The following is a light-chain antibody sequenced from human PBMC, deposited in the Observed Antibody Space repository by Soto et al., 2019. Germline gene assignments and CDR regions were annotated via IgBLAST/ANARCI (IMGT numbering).Light chain of an antibody. CDR3: QQYYSTPRT. CDR2: WAS. CDR1: QSVLYSSNNKNY. J-gene: IGKJ1*01. V-gene: IGKV4-1*01. Sequence: DIVMTQSPDSLAVSLGERATINCKSSQSVLYSSNNKNYLAWYQQKPGQSPNLLIYWASTRESGVPDRFSGSGSGTDFTLTISSLQAEDVAVYYCQQYYSTPRTF.